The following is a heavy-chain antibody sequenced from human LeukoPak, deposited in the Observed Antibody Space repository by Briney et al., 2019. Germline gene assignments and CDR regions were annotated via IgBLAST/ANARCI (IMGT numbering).Heavy chain of an antibody. J-gene: IGHJ4*02. CDR3: ASPVIAYCGGDCYSYFDY. CDR1: GGTFSSYA. Sequence: SVKVSCKGSGGTFSSYAISWVRQAPGQGLEWMGRIIPILGIANYAQKFQGRVTITADKSTSTAYMELSSLRSEDTAVYYCASPVIAYCGGDCYSYFDYWGQGTLVTVSS. V-gene: IGHV1-69*04. D-gene: IGHD2-21*02. CDR2: IIPILGIA.